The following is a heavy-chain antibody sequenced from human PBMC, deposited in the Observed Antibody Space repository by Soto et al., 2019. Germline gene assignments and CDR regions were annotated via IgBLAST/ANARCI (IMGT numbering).Heavy chain of an antibody. V-gene: IGHV4-59*04. CDR2: IYHTGTT. Sequence: PSETLSLTCNVSGDSIRSYFWSWIRQPPGRGLEWVASIYHTGTTYYNPSLKSRVTISVDTSKNQFSLKLSSMTAADAAVYFCVGFKSATIFSHWGQGTLVTVSS. CDR1: GDSIRSYF. D-gene: IGHD3-9*01. J-gene: IGHJ4*02. CDR3: VGFKSATIFSH.